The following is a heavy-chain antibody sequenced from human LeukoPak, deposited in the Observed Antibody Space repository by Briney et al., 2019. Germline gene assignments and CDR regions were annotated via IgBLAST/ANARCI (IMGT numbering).Heavy chain of an antibody. J-gene: IGHJ1*01. CDR1: GYSISSGYY. Sequence: PSETLSLTCTVSGYSISSGYYWGWIRQPPGKGLEWIGSIYHSGSTYYNPSLKSRVTISVDTSKNQFSLKLSSVTAADTALYYCARDRGARYMYLQHWGQGTLVTVSS. CDR2: IYHSGST. CDR3: ARDRGARYMYLQH. V-gene: IGHV4-38-2*02. D-gene: IGHD3-3*02.